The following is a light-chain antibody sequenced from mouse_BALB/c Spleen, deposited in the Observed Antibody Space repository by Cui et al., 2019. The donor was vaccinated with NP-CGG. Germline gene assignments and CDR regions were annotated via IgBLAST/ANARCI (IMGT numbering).Light chain of an antibody. CDR1: TGAVTTSNY. J-gene: IGLJ1*01. CDR3: ALWYSNHWV. CDR2: GTN. V-gene: IGLV1*01. Sequence: QAVGTQEPGITTSPGETVTLTCRSSTGAVTTSNYANWVQEKPDHLFTGLIGGTNNRAPGVPARFSGSLIGDKAALTITGAQTEDEAIYFCALWYSNHWVFGGGTKLTVL.